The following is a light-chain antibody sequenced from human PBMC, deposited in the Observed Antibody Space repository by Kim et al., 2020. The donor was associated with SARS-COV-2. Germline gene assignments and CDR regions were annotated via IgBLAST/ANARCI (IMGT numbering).Light chain of an antibody. V-gene: IGKV1-39*01. CDR2: DAS. J-gene: IGKJ2*01. CDR1: QSIRTY. Sequence: DIQMTQSPSSLSASVGDRVTITCRASQSIRTYLNWYQQKPGKAPKVLIYDASRLRRGVPSRFSGSGSGTDFTLTISSLQPEDFGTYYCQQGFSTPLYTFGQGTKLEI. CDR3: QQGFSTPLYT.